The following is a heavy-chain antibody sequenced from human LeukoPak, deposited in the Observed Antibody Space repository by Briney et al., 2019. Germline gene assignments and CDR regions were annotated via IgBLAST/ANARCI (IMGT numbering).Heavy chain of an antibody. D-gene: IGHD3-22*01. CDR3: AASSGYYYAALDI. V-gene: IGHV1-69*04. J-gene: IGHJ3*02. CDR2: IIPILGIA. CDR1: GGTFSSYA. Sequence: ASEKVSCKASGGTFSSYAISWVRQAPGQGLEWMGRIIPILGIANYAQKFQERVTITRDMSTSTAYMELSSLRSEDTAVYYCAASSGYYYAALDIWGQGTMVTVSS.